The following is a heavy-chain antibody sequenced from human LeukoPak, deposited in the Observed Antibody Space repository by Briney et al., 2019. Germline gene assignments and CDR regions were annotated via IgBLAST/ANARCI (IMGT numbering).Heavy chain of an antibody. V-gene: IGHV3-30*18. CDR3: AKDPEYCSGDC. Sequence: GGSLRLSCAASGFTFSSYGMHWVRQAPGKGLEWVAVISYDGSNKYYADSVKGRFAISRDNSKNTLYLQMNSLRAEDTAVYYCAKDPEYCSGDCWGQGTLVTVSS. J-gene: IGHJ4*02. CDR1: GFTFSSYG. CDR2: ISYDGSNK. D-gene: IGHD2-15*01.